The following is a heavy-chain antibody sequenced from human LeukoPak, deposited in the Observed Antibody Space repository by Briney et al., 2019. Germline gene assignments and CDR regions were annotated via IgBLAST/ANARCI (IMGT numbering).Heavy chain of an antibody. CDR3: VGIVLGRLLF. D-gene: IGHD4-17*01. CDR1: GFTFSGYW. Sequence: PGGSLRLSCAASGFTFSGYWMSWLRQAPGKGLECVAHIRKDGSEKYYVDSVKGRFTISKDNAKNSLYLQMNSLIVEDTAVYFCVGIVLGRLLFWGQGTPVTVSS. CDR2: IRKDGSEK. V-gene: IGHV3-7*05. J-gene: IGHJ4*02.